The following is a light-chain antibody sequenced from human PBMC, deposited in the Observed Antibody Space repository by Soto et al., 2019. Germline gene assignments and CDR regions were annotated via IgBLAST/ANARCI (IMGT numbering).Light chain of an antibody. J-gene: IGKJ5*01. Sequence: EIVLTQSPGTLSLSPGERATLSCRASQSVSSSSLAWYQQKPGQAPRLLISGAASRATGIPDRFSGSGSGTDFTLTISRLEPEDFAVFFCQQYGSSLPITFGQGTRLEIK. V-gene: IGKV3-20*01. CDR2: GAA. CDR1: QSVSSSS. CDR3: QQYGSSLPIT.